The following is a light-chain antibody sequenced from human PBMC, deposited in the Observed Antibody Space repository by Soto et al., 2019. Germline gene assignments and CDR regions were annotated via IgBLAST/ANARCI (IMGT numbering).Light chain of an antibody. Sequence: QSVLTQPASVSGSLGQSITISCTGTSSDVGGYNYVSWYQQHPGKVPKLMIYEVNNRPSGVSNRFSGSKSANTASLTISGLQADDEADYYCSSFTSSVTLVFGTGTKLTVL. CDR1: SSDVGGYNY. CDR3: SSFTSSVTLV. CDR2: EVN. J-gene: IGLJ1*01. V-gene: IGLV2-14*01.